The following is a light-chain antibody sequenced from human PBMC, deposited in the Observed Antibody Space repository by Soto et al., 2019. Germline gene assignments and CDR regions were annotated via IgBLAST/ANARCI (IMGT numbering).Light chain of an antibody. Sequence: AVLLTQSPSSFSASTGDRATITCRASQDIHNYLAWYQQVPGKAPKLLLYAASILQTGVTSRFSGSGSGTDCTLTIGGLQSEDFATYFCQHYYNYPWTFGQGTKVE. V-gene: IGKV1-8*01. CDR1: QDIHNY. CDR3: QHYYNYPWT. CDR2: AAS. J-gene: IGKJ1*01.